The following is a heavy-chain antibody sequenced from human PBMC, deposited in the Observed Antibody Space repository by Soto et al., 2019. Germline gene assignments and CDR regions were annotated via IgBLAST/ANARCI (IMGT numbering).Heavy chain of an antibody. CDR2: ISGSGGST. Sequence: EGSVRLSCAASGFPFSSYAMSWVRQAPGKGLEWVSAISGSGGSTYYADSVKGRFTISRGNSKNTLYLQMNSLRAEDTAVYYCAKDSTSLHYYYYGMDVWGQGTTVTVS. D-gene: IGHD2-2*01. J-gene: IGHJ6*02. V-gene: IGHV3-23*01. CDR1: GFPFSSYA. CDR3: AKDSTSLHYYYYGMDV.